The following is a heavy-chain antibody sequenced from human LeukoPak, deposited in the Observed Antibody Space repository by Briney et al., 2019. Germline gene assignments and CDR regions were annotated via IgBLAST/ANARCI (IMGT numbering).Heavy chain of an antibody. Sequence: PSETLSLTCTVSGGSISSYYWSWIRQPPGKGLEWIGYIYYSGSTNYNPSLKSRVTISVDTSKNQFSLKLSSVTAADTAVYYCAREIGEAFDIWGQGTMVTVSS. D-gene: IGHD3-3*01. CDR3: AREIGEAFDI. J-gene: IGHJ3*02. V-gene: IGHV4-59*01. CDR2: IYYSGST. CDR1: GGSISSYY.